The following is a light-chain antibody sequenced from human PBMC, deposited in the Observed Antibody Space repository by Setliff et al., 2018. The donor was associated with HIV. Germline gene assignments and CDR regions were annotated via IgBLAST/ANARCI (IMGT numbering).Light chain of an antibody. J-gene: IGLJ2*01. CDR3: ATCDDSLSGVV. CDR2: EVR. CDR1: SSDVGGYSY. Sequence: QSALAQPASVSGSPGQSITISCTGTSSDVGGYSYVSWYQQHPGKAPKLIIYEVRNRPSGVSNRFSGSKSGNTASLAISGLRSGDEADYYCATCDDSLSGVVIGGGTKVTV. V-gene: IGLV2-14*01.